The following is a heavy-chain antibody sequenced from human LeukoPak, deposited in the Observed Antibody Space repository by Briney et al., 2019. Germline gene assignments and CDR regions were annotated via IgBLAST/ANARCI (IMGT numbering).Heavy chain of an antibody. CDR1: GGTFSSYA. V-gene: IGHV1-69*13. CDR2: IIPIFGTA. CDR3: ARAEDCSSTSCYKYSFGAFDI. D-gene: IGHD2-2*02. J-gene: IGHJ3*02. Sequence: GGSVTVSCKASGGTFSSYAISWVRQAPGQGREWMGGIIPIFGTANYAQKFQGRVTITADESTSTAYMELSSLRSEDTAVYYCARAEDCSSTSCYKYSFGAFDIWGQGTMVTVSS.